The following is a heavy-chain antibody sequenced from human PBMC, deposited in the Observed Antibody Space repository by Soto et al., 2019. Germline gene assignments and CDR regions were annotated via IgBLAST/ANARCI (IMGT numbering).Heavy chain of an antibody. V-gene: IGHV1-8*01. CDR1: GYTFSNYD. Sequence: QVQLVQSGAELKKPGASVKVSCKASGYTFSNYDMNWVRQATGQGPEWIGWVNPNNGDTGYAQKFQGPVTLTTDISTTTAYMELTSRRSEDTAIYYCAKVSRKGSAIDFDYWGQGTLITVSS. J-gene: IGHJ4*02. CDR3: AKVSRKGSAIDFDY. CDR2: VNPNNGDT. D-gene: IGHD3-10*01.